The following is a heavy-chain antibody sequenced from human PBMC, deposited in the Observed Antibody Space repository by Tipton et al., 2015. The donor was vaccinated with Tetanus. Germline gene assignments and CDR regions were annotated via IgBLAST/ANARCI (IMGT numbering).Heavy chain of an antibody. CDR1: GASISSYY. CDR3: ARHAGAGATIWGTDY. Sequence: TLSLTCTVSGASISSYYWSWIRQPAGKGLEWIGRVYNSGSTDYNPSLKSRLAMSLDTSKNQFSLELTSVTAADTAVYYCARHAGAGATIWGTDYWGQGTLVTVSS. D-gene: IGHD3-9*01. J-gene: IGHJ4*02. CDR2: VYNSGST. V-gene: IGHV4-4*07.